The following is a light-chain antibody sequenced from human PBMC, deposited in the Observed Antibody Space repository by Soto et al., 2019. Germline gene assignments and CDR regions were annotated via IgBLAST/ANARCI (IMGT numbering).Light chain of an antibody. V-gene: IGLV2-14*01. J-gene: IGLJ1*01. CDR1: SSDVGGYNY. CDR3: SSYTSISTYV. CDR2: EVS. Sequence: PASVSGSPGQSITISCTGTSSDVGGYNYVSWYQHHPGKAPRLMIYEVSNRPSGVSDRFSGSKSGNTASLTISGLLAEDEADYYCSSYTSISTYVFGTGTKVTVL.